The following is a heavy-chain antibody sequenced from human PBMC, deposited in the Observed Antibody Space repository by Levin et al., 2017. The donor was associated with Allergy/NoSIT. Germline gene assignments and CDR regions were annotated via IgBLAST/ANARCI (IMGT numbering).Heavy chain of an antibody. CDR3: ARDRGVIVVVPAASYGMDV. J-gene: IGHJ6*02. CDR2: INPNSGGT. CDR1: GYTFTGYY. D-gene: IGHD2-2*01. Sequence: GASVKVSCKASGYTFTGYYMHWVRQAPGQGLEWMGWINPNSGGTNYAQKFQGRVTMTRDTSISTAYMELSRLRSDDTAVYYCARDRGVIVVVPAASYGMDVWGQGTTVTVSS. V-gene: IGHV1-2*02.